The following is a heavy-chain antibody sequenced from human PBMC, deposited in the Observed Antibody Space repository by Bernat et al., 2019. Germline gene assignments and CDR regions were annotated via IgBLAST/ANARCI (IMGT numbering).Heavy chain of an antibody. Sequence: QVQLVESGGGVVQPGRSLRLSCAASGFTFSSYVMHWVRQAPGKWLEWVAVISYDGSNKYYADSVKGRFTISRDNSKNTLYLQMNSLRAEDTAVYYCAKGSIHVRYYYGMDVWGQGTTVTVSS. D-gene: IGHD2-2*01. CDR1: GFTFSSYV. J-gene: IGHJ6*02. V-gene: IGHV3-30*18. CDR2: ISYDGSNK. CDR3: AKGSIHVRYYYGMDV.